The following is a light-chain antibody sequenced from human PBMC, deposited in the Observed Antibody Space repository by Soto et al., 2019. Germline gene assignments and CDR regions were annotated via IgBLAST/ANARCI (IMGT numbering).Light chain of an antibody. CDR2: GAS. Sequence: EIVLKLSPGTLSLSTGEVATLCFRASQSVSRSYLAWYQQKPGQAPRLLIYGASNRATGIPDRFSGSGSGTDFTLTISRLEPEDFAVYYCQQYGSSGTFGQGTKV. J-gene: IGKJ1*01. CDR1: QSVSRSY. V-gene: IGKV3-20*01. CDR3: QQYGSSGT.